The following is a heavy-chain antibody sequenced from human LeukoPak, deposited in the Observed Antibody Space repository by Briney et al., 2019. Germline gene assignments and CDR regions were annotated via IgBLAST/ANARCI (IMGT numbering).Heavy chain of an antibody. CDR2: ISGSGGST. CDR1: GLSFINYA. Sequence: RGSLRLSCAASGLSFINYAMSWVRQAPEKGLELVSGISGSGGSTYYADSVKGRFTISRDNSKNTLYLQMNSLRAEDTAVYYCAKGRHYYGSGFYYFDYWGQGTLVTVSS. D-gene: IGHD3-10*01. J-gene: IGHJ4*02. V-gene: IGHV3-23*01. CDR3: AKGRHYYGSGFYYFDY.